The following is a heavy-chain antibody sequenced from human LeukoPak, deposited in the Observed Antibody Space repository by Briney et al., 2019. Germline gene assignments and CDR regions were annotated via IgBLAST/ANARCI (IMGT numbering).Heavy chain of an antibody. D-gene: IGHD6-19*01. CDR1: GGTFSSYA. CDR3: ARAPRYSSGIFDY. V-gene: IGHV1-69*04. CDR2: IIPILGIA. J-gene: IGHJ4*02. Sequence: SVKVSCKASGGTFSSYAISWVRQAPGQGLEWMGRIIPILGIANYAQKFQGRVTITADKSTSTAYMGLSSLRSEDTAVYYCARAPRYSSGIFDYWGQGTLVTVSS.